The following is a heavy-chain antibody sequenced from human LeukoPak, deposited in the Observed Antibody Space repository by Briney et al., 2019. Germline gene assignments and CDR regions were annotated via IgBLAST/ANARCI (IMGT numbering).Heavy chain of an antibody. Sequence: PGGSLRLSCAASGFTFSSYAMHWVRQAPGKGLEWVAVISYDGSNKYYADSVKGRFTISRDNSKNTLYLQMNSLRAEDTAVYYCAREAVVVPAAMLGYNWFDPWGQGTLVTVSS. CDR1: GFTFSSYA. CDR3: AREAVVVPAAMLGYNWFDP. V-gene: IGHV3-30*04. CDR2: ISYDGSNK. D-gene: IGHD2-2*01. J-gene: IGHJ5*02.